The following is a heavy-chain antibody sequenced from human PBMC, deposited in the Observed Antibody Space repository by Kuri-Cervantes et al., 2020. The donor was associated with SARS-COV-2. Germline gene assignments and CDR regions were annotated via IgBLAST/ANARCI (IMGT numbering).Heavy chain of an antibody. CDR1: GFTFSSYT. V-gene: IGHV3-64*04. D-gene: IGHD3-10*01. CDR3: ARDRPSNYYGSGSSLDAFDI. CDR2: ISSNGGST. J-gene: IGHJ3*02. Sequence: GESLKISCSASGFTFSSYTMHWVRQAPGKGLEYVSGISSNGGSTYYADSVKGRFTISRDNAKNSLYLQMNSLRAEDTAVYYCARDRPSNYYGSGSSLDAFDIWGQGTMVTVSS.